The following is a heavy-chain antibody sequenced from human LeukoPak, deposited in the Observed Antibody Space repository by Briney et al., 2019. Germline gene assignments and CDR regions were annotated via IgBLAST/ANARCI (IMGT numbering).Heavy chain of an antibody. CDR1: GYTFSSYY. Sequence: ASVKVSFKASGYTFSSYYMHWVRQAPGQGLEWMGIINPSDGSTTYAQKFQGRVTMTRDMSTRTVYMELSSLRSEDTAVYYCARGGSFGGLAFDPWGQGTLVTVSS. CDR3: ARGGSFGGLAFDP. D-gene: IGHD1-26*01. CDR2: INPSDGST. J-gene: IGHJ5*02. V-gene: IGHV1-46*01.